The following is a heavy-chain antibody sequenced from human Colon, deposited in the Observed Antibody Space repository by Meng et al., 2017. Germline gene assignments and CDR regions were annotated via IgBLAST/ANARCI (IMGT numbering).Heavy chain of an antibody. J-gene: IGHJ4*02. CDR3: AHSPQGYFDY. CDR1: GFSLTTSGVS. Sequence: QITLKETDPALVKPTQTVTLPCTFSGFSLTTSGVSVAWIRQPPGEALEWLALIYWDDDKRYSPSLKNRLAITKDTPKNQVVLAMTNMDPMDTGTYYCAHSPQGYFDYWGPGTRVT. CDR2: IYWDDDK. V-gene: IGHV2-5*02.